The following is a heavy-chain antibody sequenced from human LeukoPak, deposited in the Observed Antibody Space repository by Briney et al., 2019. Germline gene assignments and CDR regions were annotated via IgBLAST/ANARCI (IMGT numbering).Heavy chain of an antibody. CDR2: MSYDGSNK. CDR3: ARDSVPYYYDSSGYCDY. CDR1: GFTFSSYA. D-gene: IGHD3-22*01. V-gene: IGHV3-30-3*01. J-gene: IGHJ4*02. Sequence: GGSLRLSCAASGFTFSSYAMYWVRQAPGKGLEWVALMSYDGSNKYYADSVKGRFTISRDNSKNTLYLQMNSLRAEDTAVYYCARDSVPYYYDSSGYCDYWGQGTLVTVSS.